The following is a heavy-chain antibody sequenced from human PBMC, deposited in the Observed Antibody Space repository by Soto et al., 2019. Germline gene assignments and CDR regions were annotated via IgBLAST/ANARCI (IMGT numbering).Heavy chain of an antibody. CDR3: ARGAPRPRDVTTYLHC. V-gene: IGHV4-39*07. Sequence: PSEPLSLTCSVSGDSMTSGGYYWGWVRHHPGKGLEWVGSIYYTGDTYFNPSLKSRITVSMDTSKNEFSLKLTSVTSADTAVYFCARGAPRPRDVTTYLHCWGQGTLVTVSS. J-gene: IGHJ4*02. D-gene: IGHD1-1*01. CDR1: GDSMTSGGYY. CDR2: IYYTGDT.